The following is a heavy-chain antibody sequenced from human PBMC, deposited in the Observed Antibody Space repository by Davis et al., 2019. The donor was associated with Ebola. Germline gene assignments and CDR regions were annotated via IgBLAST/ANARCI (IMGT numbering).Heavy chain of an antibody. CDR1: GYTFTGYY. CDR3: ASGDYGDYLDY. Sequence: ASVKVSCKASGYTFTGYYMHWVRQAPGQGLEWMGWISAYNGNTNYAQKLQGRVTMTTDTSTSTAYMELRSLRSDDTAVYYCASGDYGDYLDYWGQGTLVTVSS. J-gene: IGHJ4*02. D-gene: IGHD4-17*01. V-gene: IGHV1-18*04. CDR2: ISAYNGNT.